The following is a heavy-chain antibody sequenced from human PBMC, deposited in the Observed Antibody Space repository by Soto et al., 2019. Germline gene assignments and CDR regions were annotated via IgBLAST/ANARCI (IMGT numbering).Heavy chain of an antibody. Sequence: QVQMVQSGAEVKKPGASVKVSCKASGYTFTSYDINWVRQATGQGLEWMGWMNPNSGNTGYAQKFRGRVTMTRNTSISTAYMELSSLRSEDTAVYYCARERTGTTSMDVWGQGTTVTVSS. CDR2: MNPNSGNT. CDR3: ARERTGTTSMDV. V-gene: IGHV1-8*01. D-gene: IGHD1-1*01. CDR1: GYTFTSYD. J-gene: IGHJ6*02.